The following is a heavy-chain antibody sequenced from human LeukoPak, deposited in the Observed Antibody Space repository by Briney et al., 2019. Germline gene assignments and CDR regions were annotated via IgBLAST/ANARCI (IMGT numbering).Heavy chain of an antibody. V-gene: IGHV3-53*01. CDR3: ARAGADNWNILHAFDI. CDR1: GFTVSSNY. Sequence: GGSLRLSCAASGFTVSSNYMSWVRQAPGKGLEWVSVTYSGGNTYYADSVKGRFTISRDNSKNTLYPQMNSLRAEDTAVYYCARAGADNWNILHAFDIWGQGTMVTVSS. J-gene: IGHJ3*02. CDR2: TYSGGNT. D-gene: IGHD1/OR15-1a*01.